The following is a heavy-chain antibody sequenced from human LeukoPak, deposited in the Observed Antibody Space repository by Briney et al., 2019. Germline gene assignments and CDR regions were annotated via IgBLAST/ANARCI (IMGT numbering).Heavy chain of an antibody. J-gene: IGHJ4*02. Sequence: PGGSLRLSCAASGFTFDDYAMHWVRQAPGKGLEWVSAISGSGGSTYYADSVKGRFTISRDNSKNTLYLQMNSLRAEDTAVYYCAKGGRTTVTSPIDYWGQGTLVTVSS. CDR3: AKGGRTTVTSPIDY. V-gene: IGHV3-23*01. D-gene: IGHD4-17*01. CDR1: GFTFDDYA. CDR2: ISGSGGST.